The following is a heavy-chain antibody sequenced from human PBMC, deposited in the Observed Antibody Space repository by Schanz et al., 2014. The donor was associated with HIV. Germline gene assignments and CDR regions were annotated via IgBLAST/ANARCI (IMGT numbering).Heavy chain of an antibody. Sequence: VQLEQSGGGVVQPGRSLRLSCAASGFPFSKYFMYWVRQAPGKGLEWVSAISGSGGSTYYADSVKGRFTISRDNSKNTLFLQMNSLRAEDTAVYYCARPDYDFWVDVWGQGTTVIVSS. J-gene: IGHJ6*02. CDR3: ARPDYDFWVDV. CDR2: ISGSGGST. V-gene: IGHV3-23*04. D-gene: IGHD3-3*01. CDR1: GFPFSKYF.